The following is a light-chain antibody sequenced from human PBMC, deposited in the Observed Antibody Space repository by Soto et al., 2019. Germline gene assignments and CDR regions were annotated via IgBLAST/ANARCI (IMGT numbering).Light chain of an antibody. CDR2: GAS. V-gene: IGKV3-20*01. Sequence: ETVLTQSPGTLSLSPGDWATLSCRASQNVISNFLAWYQQIPGQAPRLLIYGASSRATGVPDRFSGSGSGTDFTLTISRLEPEDFAVCYCQQYGDSPQTFGQGTKVDIK. CDR3: QQYGDSPQT. CDR1: QNVISNF. J-gene: IGKJ1*01.